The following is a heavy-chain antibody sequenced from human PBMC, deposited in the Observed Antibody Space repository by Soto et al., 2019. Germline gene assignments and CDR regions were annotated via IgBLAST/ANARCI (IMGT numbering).Heavy chain of an antibody. CDR3: ARATVQRHFDS. V-gene: IGHV4-59*01. J-gene: IGHJ4*02. D-gene: IGHD4-4*01. CDR1: GGSISNKY. CDR2: IYYTGGT. Sequence: SETLSLTCIVSGGSISNKYWTWIRQPPGKGLEWIGSIYYTGGTTYHPSLTSRVAISLDTSMQRFSLRLNSVTAADTAVYFCARATVQRHFDSWGQGTLVTVSS.